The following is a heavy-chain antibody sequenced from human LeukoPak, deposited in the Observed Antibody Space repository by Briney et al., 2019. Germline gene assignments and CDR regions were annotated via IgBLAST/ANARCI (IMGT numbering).Heavy chain of an antibody. CDR3: AKGQSSTSSKWFDP. D-gene: IGHD6-6*01. V-gene: IGHV3-23*01. CDR2: ISGSGGNT. Sequence: PGGSLRLSCAPSGFTFSSYAMRWVRQAPGKGVEWVSTISGSGGNTYYAVSVKGRFPISRDNSENTLYLQMHSPRTEYTALYYCAKGQSSTSSKWFDPWGQGTLVTVSS. CDR1: GFTFSSYA. J-gene: IGHJ5*02.